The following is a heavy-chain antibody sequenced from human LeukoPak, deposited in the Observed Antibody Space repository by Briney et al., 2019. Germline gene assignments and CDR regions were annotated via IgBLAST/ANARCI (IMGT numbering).Heavy chain of an antibody. J-gene: IGHJ6*02. Sequence: SETLSLTRTVSGGSISSYYWSWIRQPAGKGLEWIGRIYTSGSTNYNPSLKSRVTMSVDTSKNQFSLKLSSVTAADTAVYYCARDRAQWLEPYYYYYGMDVWGQGTTVTVSS. V-gene: IGHV4-4*07. D-gene: IGHD6-19*01. CDR3: ARDRAQWLEPYYYYYGMDV. CDR2: IYTSGST. CDR1: GGSISSYY.